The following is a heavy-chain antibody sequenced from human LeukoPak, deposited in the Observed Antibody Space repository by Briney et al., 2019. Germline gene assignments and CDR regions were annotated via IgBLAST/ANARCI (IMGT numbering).Heavy chain of an antibody. J-gene: IGHJ5*02. D-gene: IGHD3-10*01. V-gene: IGHV4-4*02. Sequence: SGTLSLTCAVSGGSISSSNWWSWVRQPPGKGLEWIGRIYISGSTNYNPSLKSRVTMSVDTSKNQFSLKLTSVTAADTAVYYCARDAYYYGSGSYPFDPWGQGTLVTVSS. CDR1: GGSISSSNW. CDR3: ARDAYYYGSGSYPFDP. CDR2: IYISGST.